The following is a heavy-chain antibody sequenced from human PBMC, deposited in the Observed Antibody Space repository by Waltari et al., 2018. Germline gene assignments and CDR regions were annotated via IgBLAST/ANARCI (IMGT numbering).Heavy chain of an antibody. Sequence: EVQLLESGGGLVQPGGSLRLSCAASGFTFSSYAMSWVRQAPGKGLEWVSVIYSNGITYYRDSVKGRFTISRDNSKNTVYLQMNTLRAEDTALYYCAKDRGSIWYGGFDYWGQGTLVSVSS. V-gene: IGHV3-23*03. CDR2: IYSNGIT. CDR1: GFTFSSYA. D-gene: IGHD6-13*01. J-gene: IGHJ4*02. CDR3: AKDRGSIWYGGFDY.